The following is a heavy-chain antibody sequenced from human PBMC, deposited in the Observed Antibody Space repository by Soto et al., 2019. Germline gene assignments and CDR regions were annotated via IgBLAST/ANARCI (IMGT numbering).Heavy chain of an antibody. J-gene: IGHJ6*02. D-gene: IGHD3-22*01. CDR2: TIPMFGTP. Sequence: QVQLVQSGAEMQQPGASVRVSCKASGGTFSKYAFSWVRQAPGQGLEWLGGTIPMFGTPNYAQKFQGRVAITADESTATVSMELSSLRSEDTAVYFCARPLRDRNSYSGMAVWGQGTTVTVSS. CDR3: ARPLRDRNSYSGMAV. V-gene: IGHV1-69*01. CDR1: GGTFSKYA.